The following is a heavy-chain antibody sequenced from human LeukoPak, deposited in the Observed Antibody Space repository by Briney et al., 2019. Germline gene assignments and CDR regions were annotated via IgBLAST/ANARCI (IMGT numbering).Heavy chain of an antibody. Sequence: ASVKASCKASGGTFSSYAISWVRQAPGQGLEWMGGIIPIFGTANYAQKFQGRVTITADESTSTAYMELSSLRSEDTAVYYCARGWLAETMVVTPYNYWGQGTLVTVSS. J-gene: IGHJ4*02. CDR3: ARGWLAETMVVTPYNY. CDR1: GGTFSSYA. CDR2: IIPIFGTA. D-gene: IGHD4-23*01. V-gene: IGHV1-69*13.